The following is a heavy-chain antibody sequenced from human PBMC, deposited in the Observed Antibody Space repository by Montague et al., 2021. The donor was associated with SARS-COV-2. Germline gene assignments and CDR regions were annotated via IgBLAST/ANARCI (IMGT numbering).Heavy chain of an antibody. Sequence: SLRLSCAASGFTFSSYAMSWVRQAPGKGLEWVSVIYSGGSSTYYADSVKGRSTISRDNSKNTLYLQMNSLRAEDTAVYYCAKDLSGYDFWSGPTTHYYYYGMDVWGQGTTVTVSS. CDR1: GFTFSSYA. J-gene: IGHJ6*02. CDR3: AKDLSGYDFWSGPTTHYYYYGMDV. V-gene: IGHV3-23*03. CDR2: IYSGGSST. D-gene: IGHD3-3*01.